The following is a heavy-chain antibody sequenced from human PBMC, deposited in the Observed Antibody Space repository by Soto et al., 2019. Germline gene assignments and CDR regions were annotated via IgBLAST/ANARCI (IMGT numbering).Heavy chain of an antibody. CDR1: GGSISSYY. J-gene: IGHJ5*02. CDR2: IYYSGST. V-gene: IGHV4-59*01. CDR3: AREGLGGYNWFDP. D-gene: IGHD6-6*01. Sequence: SETLSLTCTVSGGSISSYYWSWIRQPPGKGLEWIGYIYYSGSTNYNLSLKSRVTISVDTSKNQFSLKLSSVTAADTAVYYCAREGLGGYNWFDPWGQGTLVTVSS.